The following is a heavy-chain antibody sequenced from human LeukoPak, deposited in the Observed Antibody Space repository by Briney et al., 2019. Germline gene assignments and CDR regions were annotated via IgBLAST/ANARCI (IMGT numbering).Heavy chain of an antibody. D-gene: IGHD6-13*01. Sequence: ASVWVSCEASGDTFTGSYRHWGRAAPGQGREWMGWIYVKRGVTNYAQKFQGWVTITRDTYTSTAYMELSSLKSGDTAVYYCVRDRIASAGTGGWGQGTLVTVSS. CDR2: IYVKRGVT. CDR3: VRDRIASAGTGG. V-gene: IGHV1-2*04. J-gene: IGHJ4*02. CDR1: GDTFTGSY.